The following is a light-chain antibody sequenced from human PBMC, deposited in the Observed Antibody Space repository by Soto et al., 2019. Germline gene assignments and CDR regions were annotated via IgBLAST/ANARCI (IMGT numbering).Light chain of an antibody. CDR1: QSVSDN. V-gene: IGKV3-15*01. Sequence: EMGMTQFPATLSVSPGDRATLSCRVSQSVSDNLAWYQQKPGQAPRLLIYGASTRATGVPARFSGSGSGTEFTLAISSLQSEDFAVYYCQQYNNWPPGTFGQGTKVEIK. CDR2: GAS. CDR3: QQYNNWPPGT. J-gene: IGKJ1*01.